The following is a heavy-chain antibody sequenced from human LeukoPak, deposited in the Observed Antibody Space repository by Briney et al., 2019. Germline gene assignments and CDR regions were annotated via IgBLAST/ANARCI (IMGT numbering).Heavy chain of an antibody. CDR2: IRSKAYGGTT. V-gene: IGHV3-49*04. Sequence: GGSPRLSCTASGFTFGDYAMSWVRQAPGKGLEWVGFIRSKAYGGTTEYAASVKGRFTISRDDSKSIAYLQMNSLKTEDTAVYYCPRVPGDILTGHGPNSPIDTWGNGTMATASS. J-gene: IGHJ3*02. CDR1: GFTFGDYA. CDR3: PRVPGDILTGHGPNSPIDT. D-gene: IGHD3-9*01.